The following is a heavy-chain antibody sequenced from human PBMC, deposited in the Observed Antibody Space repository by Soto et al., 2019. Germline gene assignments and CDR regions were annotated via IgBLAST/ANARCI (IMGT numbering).Heavy chain of an antibody. CDR1: GDSVSSNSAA. V-gene: IGHV6-1*01. Sequence: PSPTLSLACAISGDSVSSNSAAWNWIRQSPSRGLEWLGRTYYRSKWYNDYAVSVKSRITINPDTSKNQFSLQLNSVTPEDTAVYYCARVKWTTPRSLTSTPSLGDAFDIWGQGTMVTVTS. J-gene: IGHJ3*02. CDR2: TYYRSKWYN. CDR3: ARVKWTTPRSLTSTPSLGDAFDI. D-gene: IGHD6-13*01.